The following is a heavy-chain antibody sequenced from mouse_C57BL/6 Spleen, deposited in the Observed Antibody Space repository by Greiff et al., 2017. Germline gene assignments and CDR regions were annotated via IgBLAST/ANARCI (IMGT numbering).Heavy chain of an antibody. D-gene: IGHD1-1*01. CDR1: GYTFTDYN. CDR2: IKPNNGGT. Sequence: EVQLQESGPELVKPGASVKMSCKASGYTFTDYNMHWVKQSHGKSLEWIGYIKPNNGGTSYNQKFKGKATLTVDKSSSTAYMVLRSLTSEDSAVYYCARMGLFYYYGGNWGQGTTLTVSS. J-gene: IGHJ2*01. V-gene: IGHV1-22*01. CDR3: ARMGLFYYYGGN.